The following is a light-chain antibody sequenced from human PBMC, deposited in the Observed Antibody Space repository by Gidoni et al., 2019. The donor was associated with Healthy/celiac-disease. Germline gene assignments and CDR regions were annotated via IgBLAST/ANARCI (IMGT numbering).Light chain of an antibody. V-gene: IGKV4-1*01. Sequence: DIEMSQSPDSLAVSLGVRATINCKSSQRVLYCSNNKNYFAWYQQKPGQPPKLLFHWASTREARVPDRFSGSGSGTDFTLTISSLQAEDVAVYCCQQYYSTLGTFGQGTKLEIK. CDR3: QQYYSTLGT. CDR2: WAS. J-gene: IGKJ2*01. CDR1: QRVLYCSNNKNY.